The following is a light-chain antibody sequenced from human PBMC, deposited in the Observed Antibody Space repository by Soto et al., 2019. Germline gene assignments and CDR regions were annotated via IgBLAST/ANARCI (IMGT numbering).Light chain of an antibody. Sequence: EIILTQSPVTLSSSPGERTTLSCRATQSIGPSLAWYQQIPGQDPRLLIFDASNRAPGVPARFSGTGSGTEFTLAISSLEPEDFALYYCQQCDSGLTFGGGSRMEI. CDR3: QQCDSGLT. CDR2: DAS. J-gene: IGKJ4*01. V-gene: IGKV3-11*01. CDR1: QSIGPS.